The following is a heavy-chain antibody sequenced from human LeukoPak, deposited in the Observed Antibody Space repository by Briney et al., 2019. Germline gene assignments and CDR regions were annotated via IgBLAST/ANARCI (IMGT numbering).Heavy chain of an antibody. CDR1: GFTLSRFW. D-gene: IGHD5-18*01. Sequence: GGSLRLSCAASGFTLSRFWMSWVRQAPGKGLEWVANIKQDGSEKYYVDSVKGRFTVSRDNAKNSLYLQMNSLRAEDTAVYYCVAGYSYGLSFDYWGQGTLVTVSS. CDR3: VAGYSYGLSFDY. J-gene: IGHJ4*02. CDR2: IKQDGSEK. V-gene: IGHV3-7*01.